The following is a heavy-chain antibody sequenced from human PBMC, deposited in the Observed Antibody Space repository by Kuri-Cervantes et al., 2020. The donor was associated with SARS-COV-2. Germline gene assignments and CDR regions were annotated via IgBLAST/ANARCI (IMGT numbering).Heavy chain of an antibody. J-gene: IGHJ4*02. CDR3: AKDRVGAQDF. V-gene: IGHV3-30*18. Sequence: GESLKISCAASGFTFSSYWMHWVRQAPGKGLEWVAVISHDGKNKKCIASGKGRFTISRDNSQNTLYLHMKSLRSEDTAMYYCAKDRVGAQDFWGQGTLVTVSS. D-gene: IGHD4/OR15-4a*01. CDR2: ISHDGKNK. CDR1: GFTFSSYW.